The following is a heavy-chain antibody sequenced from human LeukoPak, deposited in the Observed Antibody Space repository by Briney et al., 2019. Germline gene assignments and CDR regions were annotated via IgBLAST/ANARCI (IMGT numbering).Heavy chain of an antibody. CDR2: INHSGST. CDR3: ARGAPIFGVVTYYYYGMDV. D-gene: IGHD3-3*01. J-gene: IGHJ6*02. CDR1: GGSFSGYY. V-gene: IGHV4-34*01. Sequence: PSETLSLTCAVYGGSFSGYYWSWIRQPPGKGLEWIGEINHSGSTNYNPSLKSRVTISVDTSKNQLSLKLSSVTAADTAVYYCARGAPIFGVVTYYYYGMDVWGQGTTVTVSS.